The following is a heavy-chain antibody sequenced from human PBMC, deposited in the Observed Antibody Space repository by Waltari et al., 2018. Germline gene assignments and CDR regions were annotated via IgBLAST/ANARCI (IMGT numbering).Heavy chain of an antibody. CDR1: GYRFSSYG. CDR2: ITAYDGNT. CDR3: ARSDISLRFLFDP. Sequence: QIQLVQSGAEVKEPGASVKVSCKTSGYRFSSYGITWVRQAPGQGLEWMGWITAYDGNTNYAQKYKDGVPMTTDTSTRTAYMELRGLRSDDTAVYYCARSDISLRFLFDPWGQGTLVTVSA. D-gene: IGHD3-22*01. J-gene: IGHJ5*02. V-gene: IGHV1-18*01.